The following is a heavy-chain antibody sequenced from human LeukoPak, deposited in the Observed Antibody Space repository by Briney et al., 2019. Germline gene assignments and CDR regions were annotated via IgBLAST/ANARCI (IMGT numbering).Heavy chain of an antibody. CDR2: ISSSGSTI. Sequence: GGSLRLSCTASGFTFSSYEMNWVRQAPGKGLEWVSYISSSGSTIYYADSVKGRFTISRDNAKNSLYLLMNRLRAEDTAVYYCASRATVTANWGQGTLVTVSS. CDR3: ASRATVTAN. J-gene: IGHJ4*02. CDR1: GFTFSSYE. V-gene: IGHV3-48*03. D-gene: IGHD4-17*01.